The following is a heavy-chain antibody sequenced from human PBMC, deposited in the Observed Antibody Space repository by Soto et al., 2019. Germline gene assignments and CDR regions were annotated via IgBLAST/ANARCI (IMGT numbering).Heavy chain of an antibody. V-gene: IGHV1-69*13. CDR1: GGTFSSYA. CDR3: ARDRELTYSRSVNWHFDF. D-gene: IGHD6-6*01. J-gene: IGHJ2*01. Sequence: SVKVSCKASGGTFSSYALSWVRQAPGQGLEWMGGIIPIFGTTKYAQKFQGRVTITADESTSTAYMELSSLRSENTAVYYCARDRELTYSRSVNWHFDFSGRGTLVTVSS. CDR2: IIPIFGTT.